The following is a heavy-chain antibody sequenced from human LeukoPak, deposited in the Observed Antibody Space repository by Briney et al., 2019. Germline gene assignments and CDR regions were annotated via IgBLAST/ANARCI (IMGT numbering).Heavy chain of an antibody. V-gene: IGHV4-39*07. CDR2: IYYSGRT. D-gene: IGHD3-10*01. J-gene: IGHJ5*02. CDR3: ARDIAPNAVRGVNNWFDP. Sequence: SETLSLTCTVSGGSISSSSYYWGWIRQPPGKGLEWIGSIYYSGRTYYNPSLKSRVTISVDTSKNQFSLKLSSVTAADTAVYYCARDIAPNAVRGVNNWFDPWGQGTLVTVSS. CDR1: GGSISSSSYY.